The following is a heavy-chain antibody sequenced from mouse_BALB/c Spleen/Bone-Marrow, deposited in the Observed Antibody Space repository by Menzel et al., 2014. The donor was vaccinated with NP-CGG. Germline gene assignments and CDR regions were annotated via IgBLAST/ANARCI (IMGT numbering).Heavy chain of an antibody. D-gene: IGHD2-1*01. CDR1: GFTFTSYW. J-gene: IGHJ4*01. CDR2: INPSNSRT. V-gene: IGHV1S81*02. Sequence: VKLMESGAELVKPGASVKLSCMASGFTFTSYWIHWVKQRPGQGPEWIGEINPSNSRTNYNEKFKSKATLTEDKSSSTAYMQLSSLTSEDSAVYYCARDGNYRYAMDYWGQGTSVTVSS. CDR3: ARDGNYRYAMDY.